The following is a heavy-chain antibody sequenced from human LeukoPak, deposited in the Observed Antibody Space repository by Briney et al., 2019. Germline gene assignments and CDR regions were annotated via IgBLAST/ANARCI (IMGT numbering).Heavy chain of an antibody. Sequence: GESLRLSCAASGFTVNSDYMTWVRQAPGKGLEWVSAINSGGNTYYADSVKGRFTISRDNPMNTLYLQMSSLGPEDTAVYYCARDPVLPNGLDVWGQGTTVTVSS. D-gene: IGHD4/OR15-4a*01. V-gene: IGHV3-66*02. CDR2: INSGGNT. CDR1: GFTVNSDY. J-gene: IGHJ6*02. CDR3: ARDPVLPNGLDV.